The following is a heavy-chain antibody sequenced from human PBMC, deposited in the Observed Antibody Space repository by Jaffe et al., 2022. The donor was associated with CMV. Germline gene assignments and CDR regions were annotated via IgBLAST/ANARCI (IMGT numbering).Heavy chain of an antibody. CDR1: GFTFSGSA. CDR2: IRSKANSYAT. J-gene: IGHJ5*02. D-gene: IGHD2-8*01. V-gene: IGHV3-73*02. Sequence: EVQLVESGGGLVQPGGSLKLSCAASGFTFSGSAMHWVRQASGKGLEWVGRIRSKANSYATAYAASVKGRFTISRDDSKNTAYLQMNSLKTEDTAVYYCTRHEEDIVLMDVWFDPWGQGTRVTVAS. CDR3: TRHEEDIVLMDVWFDP.